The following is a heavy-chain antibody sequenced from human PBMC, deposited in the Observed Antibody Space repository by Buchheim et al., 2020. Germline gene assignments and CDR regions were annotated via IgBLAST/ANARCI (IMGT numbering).Heavy chain of an antibody. J-gene: IGHJ4*02. CDR1: GGTFSSYA. CDR2: IISILGIA. D-gene: IGHD3-22*01. Sequence: QVQLVQSGAEVKKPGSSVKVSCKASGGTFSSYAISWVRQAPGQGLEWMGRIISILGIANYAQKFQGRVTITADKSTSTAYMELSSLRSEDTAVYYCARERTYYYDSSGYYLPSYFDYWGQGTL. CDR3: ARERTYYYDSSGYYLPSYFDY. V-gene: IGHV1-69*04.